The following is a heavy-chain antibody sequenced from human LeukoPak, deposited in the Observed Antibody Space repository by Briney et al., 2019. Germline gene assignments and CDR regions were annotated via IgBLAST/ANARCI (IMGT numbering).Heavy chain of an antibody. D-gene: IGHD3-16*01. CDR2: FYHSGST. CDR1: GYSISSGYY. J-gene: IGHJ4*02. V-gene: IGHV4-38-2*02. Sequence: SETLSLTCTVSGYSISSGYYWGWIRQPPGKGLEWIGSFYHSGSTYYNPSLKSRVTISVDTSKNQFSLKLSSVTAADTAVYYCARIMITFGGVTYWGQGTLVTVSS. CDR3: ARIMITFGGVTY.